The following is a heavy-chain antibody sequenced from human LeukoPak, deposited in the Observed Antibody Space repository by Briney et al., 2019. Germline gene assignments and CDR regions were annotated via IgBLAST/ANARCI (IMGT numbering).Heavy chain of an antibody. CDR3: ARGRGYYYGSGSYAWFDP. V-gene: IGHV4-4*07. Sequence: SETLSLTCSVSGDSISYFYWSWIRQPAGKGLEWIGRIYTSGSTNYNPSLKSRVTMSVDTSKNQFSLKLSSVTAADTAVYYCARGRGYYYGSGSYAWFDPWGQGTLVTVSS. CDR1: GDSISYFY. CDR2: IYTSGST. J-gene: IGHJ5*02. D-gene: IGHD3-10*01.